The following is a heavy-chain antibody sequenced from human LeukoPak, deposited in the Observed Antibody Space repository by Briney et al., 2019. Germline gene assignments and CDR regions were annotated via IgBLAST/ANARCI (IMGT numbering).Heavy chain of an antibody. J-gene: IGHJ4*02. Sequence: SETLSLTCTVSGYSISSGYYWGWIRQPPGKGLEWIGSIYHSGSTYYNPSLKSRVTISVDTSKNQFSLKLSSVTAADTAVYYCARVLKAYYYGSGSYQPLDYFDYWGQGTLVTVSS. D-gene: IGHD3-10*01. CDR3: ARVLKAYYYGSGSYQPLDYFDY. CDR1: GYSISSGYY. CDR2: IYHSGST. V-gene: IGHV4-38-2*02.